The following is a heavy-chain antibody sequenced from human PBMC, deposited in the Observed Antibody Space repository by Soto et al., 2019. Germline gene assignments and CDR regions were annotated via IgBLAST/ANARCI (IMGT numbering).Heavy chain of an antibody. V-gene: IGHV1-18*01. D-gene: IGHD2-2*01. CDR3: AREYCTSSSCYLPDY. J-gene: IGHJ4*02. CDR2: ISPYNGDT. Sequence: QVQLVQSGAEVKEHGASVKVSCKASGYTFSTYGISWVRQAPGQGLEWMGWISPYNGDTYHAQNLQGRVTMTTDTSTSTAYMELRSLRSNDTAIYYCAREYCTSSSCYLPDYWGQGTLLTVSS. CDR1: GYTFSTYG.